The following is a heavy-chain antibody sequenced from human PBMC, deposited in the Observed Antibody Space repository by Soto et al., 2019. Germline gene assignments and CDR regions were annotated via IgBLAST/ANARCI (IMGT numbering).Heavy chain of an antibody. V-gene: IGHV3-30-3*01. CDR3: ARALRKTTVTTDFDY. CDR1: GFTFSSYA. Sequence: QVQLVESGGGVVQPGRSLRLSCAASGFTFSSYAMHWVRQAPGKGLERVAVISYDGSNKYYADSVKGRFTISRDNSKNTLYLQMNSLRAEDTAVYYCARALRKTTVTTDFDYWGQGTLVTVSS. J-gene: IGHJ4*02. D-gene: IGHD4-17*01. CDR2: ISYDGSNK.